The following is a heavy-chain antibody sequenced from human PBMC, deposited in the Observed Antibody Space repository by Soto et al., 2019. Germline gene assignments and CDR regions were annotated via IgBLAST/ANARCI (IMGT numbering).Heavy chain of an antibody. CDR1: GGSISSYC. V-gene: IGHV4-59*01. J-gene: IGHJ5*02. CDR3: ARSFYP. CDR2: IYYSGST. Sequence: PSETLSLTCTVSGGSISSYCWSWIRQPPGKGLEWIGYIYYSGSTNYNPSLKSRVTISVDTSKNQFSLKLSSVTAADTAVYYCARSFYPWGQGTLVTVPS.